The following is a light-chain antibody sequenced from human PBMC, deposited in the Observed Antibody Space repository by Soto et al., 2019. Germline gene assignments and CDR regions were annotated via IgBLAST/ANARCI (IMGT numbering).Light chain of an antibody. Sequence: QSVLTQPASVSGSPGQSITISCTGTSSDVGSYNLVSWYQQHPGKAPKLMIYEGSKRPSGVSNRFSGSKSGNTASLTISGLQAEDAADYYCCSYAGSSTLLFGTGTKLTVL. CDR2: EGS. V-gene: IGLV2-23*01. J-gene: IGLJ1*01. CDR1: SSDVGSYNL. CDR3: CSYAGSSTLL.